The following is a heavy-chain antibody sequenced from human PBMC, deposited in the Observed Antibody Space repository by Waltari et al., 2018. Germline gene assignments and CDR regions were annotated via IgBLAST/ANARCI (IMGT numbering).Heavy chain of an antibody. CDR2: ISYDGSNK. CDR3: AKDEAARPFDY. Sequence: QVQLVESGGGVVQPGRSLRLSCAASGFTFSSYSMHWVRQAPVKGLEWVAVISYDGSNKYYADSVKGRFTISRDNSKNTLYLQMNSLRAEDTAVYYCAKDEAARPFDYWGQGTLVTVSS. J-gene: IGHJ4*02. V-gene: IGHV3-30*18. CDR1: GFTFSSYS. D-gene: IGHD6-6*01.